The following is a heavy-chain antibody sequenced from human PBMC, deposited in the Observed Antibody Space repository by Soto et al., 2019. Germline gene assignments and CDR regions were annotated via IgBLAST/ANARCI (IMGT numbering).Heavy chain of an antibody. D-gene: IGHD2-15*01. Sequence: EVQRLESGGGLVQPGGSLRLSCAASGFTFSSYAMSWVRQAPGKGLARVSAIMGSGGSTYYADSVKCRFTISRDNSKNTLYLQMSSVRAEDTAVYYCAKVPLGCIGGSCYQNYWGQGTLVTVSS. CDR3: AKVPLGCIGGSCYQNY. CDR2: IMGSGGST. V-gene: IGHV3-23*01. CDR1: GFTFSSYA. J-gene: IGHJ4*02.